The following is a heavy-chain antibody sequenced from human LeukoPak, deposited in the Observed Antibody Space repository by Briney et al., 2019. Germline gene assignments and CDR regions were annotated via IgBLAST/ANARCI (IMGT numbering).Heavy chain of an antibody. Sequence: PSETLFLTCTVSGGSITTYYWSWIRQPPGKGLEWIAYMFHSGTPRYNPSLKSRVTMSADTSKNQFSLNLRSTTAADTAVYYCARRRGWKQQLVYFDYWGQGTLATVSS. D-gene: IGHD6-13*01. CDR3: ARRRGWKQQLVYFDY. V-gene: IGHV4-59*08. J-gene: IGHJ4*02. CDR1: GGSITTYY. CDR2: MFHSGTP.